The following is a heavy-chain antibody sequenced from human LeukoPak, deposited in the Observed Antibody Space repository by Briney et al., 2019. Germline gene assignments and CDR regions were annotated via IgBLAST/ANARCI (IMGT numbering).Heavy chain of an antibody. Sequence: PSETLSLTCTVTGFSISSGYYWGWIRQPPGKGLEWIGSIYLGRSTDYNPPLKSQVTISIDTSKNQFSLRLTSVTAADTAVYYCARGEDILTGFSTPLFDYWGQGTLLTVSS. J-gene: IGHJ4*02. CDR3: ARGEDILTGFSTPLFDY. CDR2: IYLGRST. CDR1: GFSISSGYY. D-gene: IGHD3-9*01. V-gene: IGHV4-38-2*02.